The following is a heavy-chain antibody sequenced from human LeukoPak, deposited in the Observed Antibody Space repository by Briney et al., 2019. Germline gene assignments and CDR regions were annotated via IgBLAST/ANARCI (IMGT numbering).Heavy chain of an antibody. Sequence: SETLSLTCTVSGGSISSGGYYWSWIRQHPGKGLEWIGYIYYSGSTYYNLSLKSRVTISVDTSKNQFSLKLSSVTAADTAVYYCARENSSGPDYWGQGTLVTVSS. J-gene: IGHJ4*02. V-gene: IGHV4-31*03. CDR3: ARENSSGPDY. CDR1: GGSISSGGYY. CDR2: IYYSGST. D-gene: IGHD3-22*01.